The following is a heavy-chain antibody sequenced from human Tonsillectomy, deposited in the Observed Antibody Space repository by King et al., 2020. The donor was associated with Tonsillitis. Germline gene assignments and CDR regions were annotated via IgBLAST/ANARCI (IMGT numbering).Heavy chain of an antibody. CDR2: INDSGST. V-gene: IGHV4-59*08. J-gene: IGHJ4*01. Sequence: VQLQESXXGLVKPSETLSXTCIVSGDSISSHYWSXIRQPPGKGLEWIGYINDSGSTNYSPPLKSRVTISVDTSKIQFSLKLSPVTATDTAVYYCARHXXXAMTXPSAXXYWXXGTLVTV. D-gene: IGHD4-11*01. CDR1: GDSISSHY. CDR3: ARHXXXAMTXPSAXXY.